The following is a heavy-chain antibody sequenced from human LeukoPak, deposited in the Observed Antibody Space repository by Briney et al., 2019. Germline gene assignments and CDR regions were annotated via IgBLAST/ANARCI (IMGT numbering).Heavy chain of an antibody. CDR3: ARRKPRIAAFDI. CDR2: ISGSSSTI. Sequence: GGSLRLSCAASGFSFSSNSMNWVRQAPGKGLEWVSYISGSSSTIYYADSVKGRFTISRDNSKNTLYLQMNSLRAEDTAVYYCARRKPRIAAFDIWGQGTMVTVSS. CDR1: GFSFSSNS. J-gene: IGHJ3*02. V-gene: IGHV3-48*01. D-gene: IGHD2-21*01.